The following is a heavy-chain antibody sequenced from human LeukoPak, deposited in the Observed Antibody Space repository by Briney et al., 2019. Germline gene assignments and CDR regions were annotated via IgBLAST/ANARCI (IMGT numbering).Heavy chain of an antibody. J-gene: IGHJ4*02. CDR1: GGSISSSNW. D-gene: IGHD3-22*01. CDR3: ARDLTAGYYDSSGYYFDY. CDR2: IYHSGST. V-gene: IGHV4-4*02. Sequence: SETLSLTCAASGGSISSSNWWSWVRQPPGKGLEWIGEIYHSGSTNYNPSLKSRVTISVDKSKNQFSLKLSSVTAADTAVYYCARDLTAGYYDSSGYYFDYWGQGTLVTVSS.